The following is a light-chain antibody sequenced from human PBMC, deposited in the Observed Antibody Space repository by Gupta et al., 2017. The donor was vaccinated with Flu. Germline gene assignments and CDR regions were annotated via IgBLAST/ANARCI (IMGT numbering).Light chain of an antibody. CDR1: NIGSKS. CDR3: QVWDSSSDQLWV. J-gene: IGLJ3*02. CDR2: DDS. Sequence: KTARITCGGNNIGSKSVHWYQQKPGQAPALVVYDDSDRPSGSPERFSGSNSGNTATLTISRVEAGDEADYYCQVWDSSSDQLWVFGGGTKLTVL. V-gene: IGLV3-21*03.